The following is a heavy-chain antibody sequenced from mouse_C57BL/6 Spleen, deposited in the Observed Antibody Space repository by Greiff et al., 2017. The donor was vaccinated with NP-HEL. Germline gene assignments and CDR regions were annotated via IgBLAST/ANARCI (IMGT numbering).Heavy chain of an antibody. J-gene: IGHJ2*01. V-gene: IGHV1-80*01. CDR3: ASPTMVTTGFDY. CDR1: GYAFSSYW. Sequence: QVQLQQSGAELVKPGASVKISCKASGYAFSSYWMNWVKQRPGKGLEWIGQIYPGDGDTNYNGKFKGKATLTADKSSSTAYMQLSSLTSEDSAVYFCASPTMVTTGFDYWGQGTTLTVSS. D-gene: IGHD2-9*01. CDR2: IYPGDGDT.